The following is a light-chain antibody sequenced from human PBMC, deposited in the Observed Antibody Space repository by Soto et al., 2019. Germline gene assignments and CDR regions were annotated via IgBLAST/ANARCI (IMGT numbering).Light chain of an antibody. V-gene: IGLV1-40*01. J-gene: IGLJ2*01. CDR3: QSYDSSLSTVV. Sequence: QSVLTQPPSVSGAPGQRVTISCTGSSSNIGAGYDVHWYQQLPGTAPKLLIYRNNNRPSGVPYRFSGSKSGTSASLAITGLQAEDEADYYCQSYDSSLSTVVFGGGAQLTVL. CDR1: SSNIGAGYD. CDR2: RNN.